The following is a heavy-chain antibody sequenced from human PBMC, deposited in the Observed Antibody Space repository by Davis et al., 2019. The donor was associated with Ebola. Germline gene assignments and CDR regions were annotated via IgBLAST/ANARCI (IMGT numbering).Heavy chain of an antibody. Sequence: GESLKISCAASGFTFTNYWMHWVRQAPGKGLVRVSRINSDGSRTTYADSVKGRFTISRDNAKNTLYLQMSSLRAEDTALYYCAKTGPVAGTSGGMDVWGKGTTVTVSS. V-gene: IGHV3-74*01. CDR1: GFTFTNYW. D-gene: IGHD6-19*01. J-gene: IGHJ6*04. CDR3: AKTGPVAGTSGGMDV. CDR2: INSDGSRT.